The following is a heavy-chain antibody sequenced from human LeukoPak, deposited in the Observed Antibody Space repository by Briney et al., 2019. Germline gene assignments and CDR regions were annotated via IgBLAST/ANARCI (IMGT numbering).Heavy chain of an antibody. V-gene: IGHV3-38-3*01. CDR3: ARGGYYDSSMSSFDY. Sequence: GGSLRLSCAASGFTVSSNEMSWVRQAPGKGLEWVSSISGGSTYYADSRKGRFTISRDNSKNTLHLQMGSLRAEDMAVYYCARGGYYDSSMSSFDYWGQGTLVTVST. CDR1: GFTVSSNE. D-gene: IGHD3-22*01. J-gene: IGHJ4*02. CDR2: ISGGST.